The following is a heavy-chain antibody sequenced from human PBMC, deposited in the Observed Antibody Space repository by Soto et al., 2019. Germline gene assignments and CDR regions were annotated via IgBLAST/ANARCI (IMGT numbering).Heavy chain of an antibody. D-gene: IGHD3-9*01. CDR3: ACWESDDWYLGI. Sequence: EVQLVESGGGLVQPGGSLRLSCAASGFALSGYWMTWVRQAPGKGLEWVASINPDGTLKYYVDSVKGRFTISRDNADNSLFLQMISLRVEDTAVYSVACWESDDWYLGIWGQGPLVTVSS. CDR2: INPDGTLK. CDR1: GFALSGYW. V-gene: IGHV3-7*03. J-gene: IGHJ4*02.